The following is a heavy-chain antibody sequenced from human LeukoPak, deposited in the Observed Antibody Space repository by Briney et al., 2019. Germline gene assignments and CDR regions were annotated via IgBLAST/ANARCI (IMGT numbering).Heavy chain of an antibody. CDR2: INSDGSST. CDR3: ARYGSGSYSPPDDAFDI. D-gene: IGHD3-10*01. J-gene: IGHJ3*02. Sequence: GGSLRLSCAASGFTFSSYWMHWVRQAPGRGLVWVSRINSDGSSTRYADFVKGRFTISRDNAKNTLYLQMNSLRAEDTAMYYCARYGSGSYSPPDDAFDIWGQGTMVTVSS. V-gene: IGHV3-74*01. CDR1: GFTFSSYW.